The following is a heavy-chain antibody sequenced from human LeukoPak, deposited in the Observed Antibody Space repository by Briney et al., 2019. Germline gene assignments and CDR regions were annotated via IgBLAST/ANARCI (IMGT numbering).Heavy chain of an antibody. J-gene: IGHJ5*02. V-gene: IGHV1-8*03. CDR2: MNPNSGNT. D-gene: IGHD1-1*01. CDR3: ARAGGNWNDGWFDP. Sequence: ASVKVSCKASGYTFTSYAMNWVRQATGQGLEWMGWMNPNSGNTGYAQKFQGRVTITRNTSISTAYMELSSLRSEDTAVYYCARAGGNWNDGWFDPWGQGTLVTVSS. CDR1: GYTFTSYA.